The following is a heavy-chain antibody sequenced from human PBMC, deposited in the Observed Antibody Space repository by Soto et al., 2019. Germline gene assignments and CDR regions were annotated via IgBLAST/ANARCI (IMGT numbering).Heavy chain of an antibody. CDR3: ARGIAVAGLDDASDI. Sequence: QVPLVQSGAEVKKPGASVKVSCKASGYTFTGYYMHWVRQAPGQGLEWMGWINPNSGGTNYAQKFQGWVTMTRDTSISTAYMELSRLRSDDTAVYYCARGIAVAGLDDASDIWGQGTMVTVSS. J-gene: IGHJ3*02. D-gene: IGHD6-19*01. CDR1: GYTFTGYY. V-gene: IGHV1-2*04. CDR2: INPNSGGT.